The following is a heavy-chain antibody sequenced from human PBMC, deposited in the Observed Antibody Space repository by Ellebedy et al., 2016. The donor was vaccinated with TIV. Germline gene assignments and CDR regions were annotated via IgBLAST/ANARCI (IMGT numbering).Heavy chain of an antibody. CDR2: IIPILGIA. Sequence: AASVKVSCKASGGTFSSYAISWVRQAPGQGLEWMGWIIPILGIANYAQKFQGRVTITADKSTSTAYMELSSLRSEDTAVYYCARDRDSSSWYFGGYYYYGMDVWGQGTTVTVSS. D-gene: IGHD6-13*01. V-gene: IGHV1-69*10. J-gene: IGHJ6*02. CDR1: GGTFSSYA. CDR3: ARDRDSSSWYFGGYYYYGMDV.